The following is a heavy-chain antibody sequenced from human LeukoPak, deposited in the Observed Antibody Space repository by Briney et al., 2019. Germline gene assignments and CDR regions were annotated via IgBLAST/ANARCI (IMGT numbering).Heavy chain of an antibody. Sequence: PGGSLRLSCAASGFSVSNNDMSWVRQAPGKGLEWVANIRYDGNNKYYADSVKGRFTISRDNSKSTLYLQMNSLRAEDTAVYYCATGPIVVVVAAKFPYFDYWGQGTLVTVSS. CDR2: IRYDGNNK. J-gene: IGHJ4*02. CDR3: ATGPIVVVVAAKFPYFDY. CDR1: GFSVSNND. D-gene: IGHD2-15*01. V-gene: IGHV3-30*02.